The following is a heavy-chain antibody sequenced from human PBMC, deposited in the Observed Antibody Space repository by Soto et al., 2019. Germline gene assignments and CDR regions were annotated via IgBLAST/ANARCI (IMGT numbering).Heavy chain of an antibody. V-gene: IGHV1-18*01. Sequence: ASVKVSCKASGYTFTSCGISWVRQAPGQGLEWMGWISAYNGNTNYAQKLQGRVTMTTDTSTSTAYMELRSLRSDDTAVYYCARVVRDIVVVPAAGVFDYWGQGTLVTVSS. J-gene: IGHJ4*02. CDR3: ARVVRDIVVVPAAGVFDY. D-gene: IGHD2-2*01. CDR1: GYTFTSCG. CDR2: ISAYNGNT.